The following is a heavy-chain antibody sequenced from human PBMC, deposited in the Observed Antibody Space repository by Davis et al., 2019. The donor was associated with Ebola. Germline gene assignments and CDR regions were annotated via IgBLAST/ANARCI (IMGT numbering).Heavy chain of an antibody. J-gene: IGHJ6*02. CDR1: GYTFTGYD. Sequence: AASVKVSCKASGYTFTGYDINWVRQAPGQGLEWMGWINPPNGNTNYAQNVQGRVIMTSDTATTTAYMELRSLRSDDTAVYYCARDTQYSSSWLLLYYYGMDVWGQGTTVTVSS. V-gene: IGHV1-18*01. CDR3: ARDTQYSSSWLLLYYYGMDV. D-gene: IGHD6-13*01. CDR2: INPPNGNT.